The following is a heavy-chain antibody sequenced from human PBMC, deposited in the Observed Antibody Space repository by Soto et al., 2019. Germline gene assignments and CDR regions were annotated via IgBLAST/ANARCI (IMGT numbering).Heavy chain of an antibody. CDR1: GFTFSSYA. D-gene: IGHD5-18*01. Sequence: GGSLRLSCAASGFTFSSYAMSWVRQAPGKGLEWVSAISGSGGSTYYADSVKGRFTISRDNSKNTLYLQMSSLRAEDTAVYYCVKVSSYGHDAFDIWGQGTMVTVSS. J-gene: IGHJ3*02. CDR2: ISGSGGST. V-gene: IGHV3-23*01. CDR3: VKVSSYGHDAFDI.